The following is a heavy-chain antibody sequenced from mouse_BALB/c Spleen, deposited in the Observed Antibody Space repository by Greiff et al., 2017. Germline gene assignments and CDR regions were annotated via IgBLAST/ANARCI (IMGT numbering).Heavy chain of an antibody. CDR2: INPSNGGT. CDR1: GYTFTSYY. Sequence: VQLQQSGAELVKPGASVKLSCRASGYTFTSYYMYWVKQRPGQGLEWIGEINPSNGGTNFNEKFKSKATLTVDKSSSTAYMQLSSLTSEDSAVYYCTNRYDDYAMDYWGQGTSVTVSP. D-gene: IGHD2-14*01. CDR3: TNRYDDYAMDY. V-gene: IGHV1S81*02. J-gene: IGHJ4*01.